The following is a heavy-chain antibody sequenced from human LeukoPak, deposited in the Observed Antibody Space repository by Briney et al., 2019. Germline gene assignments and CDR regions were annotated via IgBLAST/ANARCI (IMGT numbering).Heavy chain of an antibody. V-gene: IGHV4-34*01. CDR2: INYTGST. J-gene: IGHJ4*02. CDR1: GGSFSGFY. Sequence: PSETLSLTCAVYGGSFSGFYWSWIRHVPGKGLEWIGEINYTGSTSYNPSLKSRVTISVDTSQNQFFLLLTSVTAADTAVYFCARADTENYGGLSFNSWGQGSLVTVSS. CDR3: ARADTENYGGLSFNS. D-gene: IGHD4-23*01.